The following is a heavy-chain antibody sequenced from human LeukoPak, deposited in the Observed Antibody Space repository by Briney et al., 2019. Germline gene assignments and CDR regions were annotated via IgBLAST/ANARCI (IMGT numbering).Heavy chain of an antibody. CDR3: ATDDHTSGFEF. CDR1: GGTFGNYA. D-gene: IGHD1-26*01. V-gene: IGHV1-69*13. Sequence: SVKVSCKSSGGTFGNYAITWVRRAPGQGLEWMGGIVPLFGKANVAQKFQGRVTLTADESTGTTYLELSSLKSEDTAIYFCATDDHTSGFEFWGQGTLVTASS. J-gene: IGHJ4*02. CDR2: IVPLFGKA.